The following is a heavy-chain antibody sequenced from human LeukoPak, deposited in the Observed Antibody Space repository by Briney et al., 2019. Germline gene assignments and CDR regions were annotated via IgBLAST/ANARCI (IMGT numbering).Heavy chain of an antibody. CDR2: IRGSGGST. V-gene: IGHV3-23*01. CDR1: GFTFSSYA. CDR3: ARGGRYFDWFPFDY. J-gene: IGHJ4*02. D-gene: IGHD3-9*01. Sequence: GGSLRLSCAASGFTFSSYAMSWVRQAPGKGLEWVSIIRGSGGSTYYADSVKGRFTISRDNSKNTLYLQINSLRADDTAVYYCARGGRYFDWFPFDYWGQGTLVTVSS.